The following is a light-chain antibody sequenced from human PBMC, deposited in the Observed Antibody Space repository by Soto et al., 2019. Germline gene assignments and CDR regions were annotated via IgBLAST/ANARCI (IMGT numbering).Light chain of an antibody. J-gene: IGKJ2*01. CDR1: QSVSSSY. CDR3: QRYGSSPRYT. Sequence: EIVLTQSPGTLSLSPGERATLSCRASQSVSSSYLAWYQQKPGQAPRLLIYGASSRATGIPDRFSGSGSGTDFTLTISRLEPEDFAVYSCQRYGSSPRYTFGQGTKLEIK. V-gene: IGKV3-20*01. CDR2: GAS.